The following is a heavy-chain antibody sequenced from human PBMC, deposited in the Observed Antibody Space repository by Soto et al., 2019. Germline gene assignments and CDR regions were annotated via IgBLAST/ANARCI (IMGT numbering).Heavy chain of an antibody. CDR3: ARHPEGIAVAGPDY. J-gene: IGHJ4*02. Sequence: QVQLQESGPGLVKPSETLSLTCTVSGGSISSYYWSWIRQPPGKRLEWIGYIYYSGSTNYNPSLKSRVTISVDTSKTQFSLKLSSVTAADTAVYYCARHPEGIAVAGPDYWGQGTLVTVSS. V-gene: IGHV4-59*08. CDR1: GGSISSYY. D-gene: IGHD6-19*01. CDR2: IYYSGST.